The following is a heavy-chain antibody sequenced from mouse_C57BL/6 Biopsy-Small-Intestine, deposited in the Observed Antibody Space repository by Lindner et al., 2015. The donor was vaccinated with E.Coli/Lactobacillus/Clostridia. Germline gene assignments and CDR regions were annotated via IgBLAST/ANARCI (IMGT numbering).Heavy chain of an antibody. V-gene: IGHV3-8*01. CDR1: GYSITSDY. CDR3: ARCPHGRYAVDY. CDR2: IDYSGTS. J-gene: IGHJ4*01. Sequence: VQLQESGPGLAKPSQTLSLTCSVTGYSITSDYWNWIRKFPGNKLEYLGYIDYSGTSYYNPSLESRISITRDTFKNQYYLQLSSVTTEDTATYYCARCPHGRYAVDYWGQGISVTVSS. D-gene: IGHD4-1*01.